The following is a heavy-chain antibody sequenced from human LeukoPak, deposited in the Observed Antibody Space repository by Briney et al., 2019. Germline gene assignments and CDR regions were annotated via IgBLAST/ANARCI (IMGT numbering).Heavy chain of an antibody. CDR2: IIPIFGTA. V-gene: IGHV1-69*01. J-gene: IGHJ2*01. Sequence: SVKVSCKASGGTFSSYAISWVRQAPGQGLEWMGGIIPIFGTANYAQKLQGRVTITADESTSTAYMELSSLRSEDTAVYYCARAEYYDFWSGSAWAFWYFDLWGRGTLVTVSS. D-gene: IGHD3-3*01. CDR3: ARAEYYDFWSGSAWAFWYFDL. CDR1: GGTFSSYA.